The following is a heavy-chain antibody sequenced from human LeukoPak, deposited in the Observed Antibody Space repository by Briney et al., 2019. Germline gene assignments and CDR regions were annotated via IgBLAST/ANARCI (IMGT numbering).Heavy chain of an antibody. Sequence: PGGSLRLSCADSGFPFVGYWMGWFGRVPGKGLEWVANIKPDGTEKSYVDSVKGRFTISRNNAKNSLYLQMNSLRAEDTAVYYCARGQMAGYWGQGTLVTVSS. D-gene: IGHD5-24*01. CDR1: GFPFVGYW. CDR2: IKPDGTEK. J-gene: IGHJ4*02. CDR3: ARGQMAGY. V-gene: IGHV3-7*05.